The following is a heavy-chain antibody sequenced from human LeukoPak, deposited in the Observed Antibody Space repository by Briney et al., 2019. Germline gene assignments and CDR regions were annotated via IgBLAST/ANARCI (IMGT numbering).Heavy chain of an antibody. D-gene: IGHD4-17*01. CDR3: ARDEGYGDYVLYYYYGMDV. V-gene: IGHV3-30-3*01. J-gene: IGHJ6*02. CDR1: GFTFSSYA. Sequence: GGSLRLSCAASGFTFSSYAMHWVRQAPGKGLEWVAVISYDGSNKYYADSVKGRFTISRDNSKNTLYLQMNSLRAEDTAVYYCARDEGYGDYVLYYYYGMDVWGQGTTVTVSS. CDR2: ISYDGSNK.